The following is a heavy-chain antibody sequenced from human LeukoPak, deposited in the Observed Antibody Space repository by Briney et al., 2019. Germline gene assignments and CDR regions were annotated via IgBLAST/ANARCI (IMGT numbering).Heavy chain of an antibody. V-gene: IGHV4-38-2*01. Sequence: SETLSLTCAVSGYSISSGYYWGWIRQPPGKGPEWIGSIYHSGSTYYNPSLKSRVIISVDTSKNQFSLKLSSVTAADTAVYYCARGRLKSITGTLPRFDPWGQGTLVTVSS. CDR2: IYHSGST. D-gene: IGHD1-20*01. J-gene: IGHJ5*02. CDR3: ARGRLKSITGTLPRFDP. CDR1: GYSISSGYY.